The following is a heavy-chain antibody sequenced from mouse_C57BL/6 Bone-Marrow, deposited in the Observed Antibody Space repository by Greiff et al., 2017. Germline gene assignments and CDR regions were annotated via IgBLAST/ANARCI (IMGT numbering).Heavy chain of an antibody. CDR1: GYTFTSYW. J-gene: IGHJ2*01. V-gene: IGHV1-69*01. CDR2: IDPSDSYT. Sequence: VQLQQPGAELVMPGASVKLSCKASGYTFTSYWMHWVKQRPGQGLEWIGEIDPSDSYTNYNQKFKGKSTLTVDKSSSTVYMLLSSLTSEDSAVYYCARRAFDYWGQGTTLTVSS. CDR3: ARRAFDY. D-gene: IGHD3-1*01.